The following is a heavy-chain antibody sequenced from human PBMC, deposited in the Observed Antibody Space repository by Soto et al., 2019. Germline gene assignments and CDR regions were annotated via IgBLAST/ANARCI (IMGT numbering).Heavy chain of an antibody. CDR1: GFTFSNYG. J-gene: IGHJ4*02. Sequence: QVQLVESAGGVVQPGRSLRLSCATSGFTFSNYGMHWVRQAPGKGLEWVAIIWYDGSNKYYADSVKGRFTISRDNSKNTLYLQMNSLRAEDTAVYYCARVGNGWYFDYWGQGTLVTVSS. D-gene: IGHD6-19*01. CDR3: ARVGNGWYFDY. V-gene: IGHV3-33*01. CDR2: IWYDGSNK.